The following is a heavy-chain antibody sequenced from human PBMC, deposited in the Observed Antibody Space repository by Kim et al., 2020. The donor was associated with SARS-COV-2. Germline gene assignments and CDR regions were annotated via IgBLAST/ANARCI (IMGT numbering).Heavy chain of an antibody. CDR1: GFTVTNYW. J-gene: IGHJ6*02. D-gene: IGHD4-4*01. CDR2: IKSEGTGI. Sequence: GGSLRLSCAASGFTVTNYWMHWVRQAPGKGLVWVSRIKSEGTGISYADSVKGRFTISRDNVNNTLYLQMNNLRAEDTAVYYCASDTVLYGLVVWGQGSTVTVSS. V-gene: IGHV3-74*01. CDR3: ASDTVLYGLVV.